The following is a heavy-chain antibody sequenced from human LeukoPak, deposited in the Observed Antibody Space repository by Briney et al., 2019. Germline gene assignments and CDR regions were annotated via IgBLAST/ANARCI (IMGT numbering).Heavy chain of an antibody. D-gene: IGHD6-19*01. J-gene: IGHJ5*02. CDR2: IHYSGST. CDR1: GGSISSYY. V-gene: IGHV4-59*01. CDR3: ARYSSGWYMWFDP. Sequence: ASETLSLTCTVSGGSISSYYWTWIRQPPGKGLEWIGYIHYSGSTKYNPSLKSRVTISVDTSKNQVSLQLSSVTAADTAVYYCARYSSGWYMWFDPWGQGTLVTVSS.